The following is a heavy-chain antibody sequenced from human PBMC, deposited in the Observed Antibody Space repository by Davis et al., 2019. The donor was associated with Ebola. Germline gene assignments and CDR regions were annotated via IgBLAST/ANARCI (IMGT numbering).Heavy chain of an antibody. J-gene: IGHJ5*02. CDR3: AGRITMVRGVIANWFDP. V-gene: IGHV4-39*01. D-gene: IGHD3-10*01. Sequence: MPSETLSLTCTVSGGSISSSSYYLGWIRQPPGKGLEWIGSIYYSGSTYYNPSLKSRVTISVDTSKNQFSLKLSSVTAADTAVYYCAGRITMVRGVIANWFDPWGQGTLVTVSS. CDR2: IYYSGST. CDR1: GGSISSSSYY.